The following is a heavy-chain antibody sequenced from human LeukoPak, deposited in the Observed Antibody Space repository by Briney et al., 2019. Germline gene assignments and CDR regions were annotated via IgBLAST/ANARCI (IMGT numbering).Heavy chain of an antibody. CDR2: ISTYNGNT. D-gene: IGHD6-13*01. CDR1: GYTFTSYG. Sequence: GASVKVSCKASGYTFTSYGISWVRQAPGQGLEWMGWISTYNGNTNYAQKFQGRVTMTTDTSTSTAYMELRSLRSDDTAIYYCAREGYSSIWYPRRYFDLWGRGTLVTVSS. J-gene: IGHJ2*01. CDR3: AREGYSSIWYPRRYFDL. V-gene: IGHV1-18*04.